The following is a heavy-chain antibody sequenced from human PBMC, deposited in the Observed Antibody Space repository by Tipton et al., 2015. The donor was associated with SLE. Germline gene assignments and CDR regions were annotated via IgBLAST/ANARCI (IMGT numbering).Heavy chain of an antibody. Sequence: LRLSCTVSGGSISSDDYYWTWIRQHPGKGLEWIGHMSYSGSTYYNPSLESRVTISVDTSKNHLSLKLSSVTAADTAVYYCARDCDWGPLGYWGQGTLVTVSS. CDR3: ARDCDWGPLGY. CDR2: MSYSGST. D-gene: IGHD2-21*01. CDR1: GGSISSDDYY. V-gene: IGHV4-31*03. J-gene: IGHJ4*02.